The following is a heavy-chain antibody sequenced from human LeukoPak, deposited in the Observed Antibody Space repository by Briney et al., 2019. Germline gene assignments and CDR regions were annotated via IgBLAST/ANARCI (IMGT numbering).Heavy chain of an antibody. J-gene: IGHJ3*02. D-gene: IGHD1-26*01. V-gene: IGHV3-7*01. CDR2: IKQAGSEK. CDR1: GFTFSSYW. Sequence: HPGGSLRLSCAASGFTFSSYWMSWVRQAPGKGLEWVSNIKQAGSEKKYVDSVKGRFTISRDNAKNSLYLQMNSLRAEDTAVYYCARDPLGVGASWMQDAFDIWGQGTMVTVSS. CDR3: ARDPLGVGASWMQDAFDI.